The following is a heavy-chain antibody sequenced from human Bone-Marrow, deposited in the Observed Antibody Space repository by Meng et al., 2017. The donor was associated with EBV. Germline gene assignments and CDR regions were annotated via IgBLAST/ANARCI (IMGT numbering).Heavy chain of an antibody. V-gene: IGHV1-3*01. CDR2: INPGNGNT. Sequence: QGQLVPSGAEVKKPGASVKVSCKPSGYTFTSYAMHWVRQAPGQRLEWMGWINPGNGNTKYSQKFQGRVTITRDTSASTAYMELSSLRSEDTAVYYCARLDYFDYWGQGTLVTVSS. CDR1: GYTFTSYA. J-gene: IGHJ4*02. CDR3: ARLDYFDY.